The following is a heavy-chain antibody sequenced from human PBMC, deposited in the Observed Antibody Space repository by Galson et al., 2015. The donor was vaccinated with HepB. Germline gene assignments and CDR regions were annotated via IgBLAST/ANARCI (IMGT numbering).Heavy chain of an antibody. CDR3: ARIRVLNGAFDI. CDR1: GSSLRTSGMC. Sequence: PALVKPPQTLTLTCTFSGSSLRTSGMCVSWIRQPPGKALEWLARIDWDDDKYYSTSLKTRLTISKDTSKNQVVLTMTNMDPVDTATYYCARIRVLNGAFDIWGQGTMVTVSS. CDR2: IDWDDDK. D-gene: IGHD3-10*01. V-gene: IGHV2-70*11. J-gene: IGHJ3*02.